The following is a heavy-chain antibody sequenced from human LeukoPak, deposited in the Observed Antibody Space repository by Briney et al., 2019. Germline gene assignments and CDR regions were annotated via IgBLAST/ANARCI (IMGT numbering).Heavy chain of an antibody. D-gene: IGHD6-13*01. V-gene: IGHV4-59*01. J-gene: IGHJ4*02. Sequence: SETLSLTCTVSGGSTSSYYWSWIRQPPGKGLEWIGYIYYSGTTNYNPSLKSRVTISVDTSKNQFSLKLSSVAAADTAVYYCARGVYIAAAQYGYWGQGTLVTVSS. CDR1: GGSTSSYY. CDR2: IYYSGTT. CDR3: ARGVYIAAAQYGY.